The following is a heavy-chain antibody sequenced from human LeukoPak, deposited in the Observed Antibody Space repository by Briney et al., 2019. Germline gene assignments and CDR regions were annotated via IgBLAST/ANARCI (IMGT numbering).Heavy chain of an antibody. Sequence: GGSLRLSRAASGFTVCSNYMSWVRQAPGKGLEWVSIIYSGGSTYYADSVKGRFTISRDNSKNTLYPQMNSLRAEDTAVYYCARDKSSPHAFDIWGQGTMVTVSS. CDR2: IYSGGST. CDR3: ARDKSSPHAFDI. V-gene: IGHV3-53*01. CDR1: GFTVCSNY. J-gene: IGHJ3*02.